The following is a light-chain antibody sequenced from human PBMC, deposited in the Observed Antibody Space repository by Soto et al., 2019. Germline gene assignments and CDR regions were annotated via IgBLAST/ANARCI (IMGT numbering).Light chain of an antibody. V-gene: IGKV1-5*03. CDR2: KAS. J-gene: IGKJ1*01. CDR3: QQYDTYTT. CDR1: QYISTW. Sequence: DIQMTQSPSTLSASVGDRVTITCRASQYISTWLAWYQQKPGKAPKLLIYKASNLEGGVPSRFSGSGSGTAFTLTISTLHPDDFAIYYCQQYDTYTTFGQGTKVEIK.